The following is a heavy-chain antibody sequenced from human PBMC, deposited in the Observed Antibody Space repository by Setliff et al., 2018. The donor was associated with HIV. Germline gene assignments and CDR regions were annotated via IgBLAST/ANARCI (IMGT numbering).Heavy chain of an antibody. D-gene: IGHD6-13*01. V-gene: IGHV1-46*01. CDR2: INPSGGST. CDR1: GYTFTSYY. J-gene: IGHJ6*02. CDR3: AKDISASALYYYGMDV. Sequence: ASVKVSCKASGYTFTSYYMHWVRQAPGQGLEWMGIINPSGGSTSYAQKFQGRVTLTTDTSTSTAYMDLRSLRPDDTAVYYCAKDISASALYYYGMDVWGQGTTVTVSS.